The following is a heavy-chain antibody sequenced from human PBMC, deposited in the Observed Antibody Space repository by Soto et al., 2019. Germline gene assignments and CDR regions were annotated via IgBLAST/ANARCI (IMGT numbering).Heavy chain of an antibody. CDR1: GGSISSYF. J-gene: IGHJ4*02. CDR3: ARDLAAVPRAFDY. Sequence: LSLTCTVSGGSISSYFYIWVRQPPGKGLEWIGSVYYTGTTDHNPSLKSRVTISVDTSKTQFSLNLRSVTAADTAVYYCARDLAAVPRAFDYWGRGTLVTVSS. CDR2: VYYTGTT. D-gene: IGHD6-13*01. V-gene: IGHV4-59*01.